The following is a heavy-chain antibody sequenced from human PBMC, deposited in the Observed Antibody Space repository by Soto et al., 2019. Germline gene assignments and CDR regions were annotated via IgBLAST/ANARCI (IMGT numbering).Heavy chain of an antibody. CDR1: GYSFTSYW. V-gene: IGHV5-51*01. J-gene: IGHJ4*02. CDR2: IYPGDSDT. D-gene: IGHD2-15*01. Sequence: PGESLKISCKGSGYSFTSYWIGWVRQMPGKGLEWMGIIYPGDSDTRYSPSFQGQVTISADKSISTAYLQWSSLKASDTAMYYCAREVAVHCSGGSCRMIDYWGQGTLVTVSS. CDR3: AREVAVHCSGGSCRMIDY.